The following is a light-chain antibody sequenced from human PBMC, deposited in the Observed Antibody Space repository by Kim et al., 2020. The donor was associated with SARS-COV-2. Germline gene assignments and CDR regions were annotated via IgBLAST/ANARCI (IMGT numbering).Light chain of an antibody. Sequence: GQSLTFSCTGTSNDIGSTNRVSWYQQPPGTAPKLIIYDVTNRPSGVPDRFSGSKSANTASLTISGLQAEDEADYFCSSYTTTWTYVFGTGTKVTVL. J-gene: IGLJ1*01. V-gene: IGLV2-18*02. CDR1: SNDIGSTNR. CDR2: DVT. CDR3: SSYTTTWTYV.